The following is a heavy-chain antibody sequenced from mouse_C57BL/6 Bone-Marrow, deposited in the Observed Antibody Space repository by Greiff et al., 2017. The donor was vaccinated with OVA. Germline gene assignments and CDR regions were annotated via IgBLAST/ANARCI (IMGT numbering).Heavy chain of an antibody. V-gene: IGHV1-50*01. J-gene: IGHJ3*01. Sequence: QVQLQQPGAELVKPGASVKLSCKASGYTFTSYWMQWVKQRPGQGLEWIGEIDPSDSYTNYNQKFKGKATLTVDTSSSTAYMQLSSLTSEDSAVYYCAGGYYGSSYGAYWGQGTLVTVSA. CDR3: AGGYYGSSYGAY. CDR1: GYTFTSYW. CDR2: IDPSDSYT. D-gene: IGHD1-1*01.